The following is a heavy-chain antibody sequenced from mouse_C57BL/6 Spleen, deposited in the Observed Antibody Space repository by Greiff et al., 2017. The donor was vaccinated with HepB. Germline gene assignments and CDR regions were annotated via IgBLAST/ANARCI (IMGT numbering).Heavy chain of an antibody. V-gene: IGHV5-4*01. J-gene: IGHJ1*03. D-gene: IGHD1-1*01. CDR3: ERGTGYYGSSCWYFDV. CDR1: GFTFSSYA. Sequence: EVQGVESGGGLVKPGGSLKLSCAASGFTFSSYAMSWVRQTPEKRLEWVATISDGGSYIYYPDNVKGRFTISRDNAKNNLYLQMSHLKSEDTAMYYCERGTGYYGSSCWYFDVWGTGTTVTVSS. CDR2: ISDGGSYI.